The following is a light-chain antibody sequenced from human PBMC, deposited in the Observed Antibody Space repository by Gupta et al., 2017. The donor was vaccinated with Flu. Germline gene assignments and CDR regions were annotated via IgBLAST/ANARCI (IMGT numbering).Light chain of an antibody. V-gene: IGLV3-1*01. CDR3: QAWDSRSSFV. J-gene: IGLJ1*01. CDR2: EDN. Sequence: SYELTQPPSVSVSPGQTVSITCSGAILGNKNACWYQQRPGQSPVLVIYEDNKRPSGIPERFSGSNSGNTATLTISGTQAVDEADYYCQAWDSRSSFVFGAGTQVTVL. CDR1: ILGNKN.